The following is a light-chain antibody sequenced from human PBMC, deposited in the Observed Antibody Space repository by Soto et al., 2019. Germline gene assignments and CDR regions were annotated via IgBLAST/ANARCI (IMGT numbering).Light chain of an antibody. Sequence: QSVLTQTPSASASLGASVKLTCTLSRGHSSYAIAWHQQQPEKGPRYLMKVNSDGSHSKGDGIPDRFSGSSSGAERYFTISSLQSEDEADYYCQTLGTGYVLFGGGTKLTVL. J-gene: IGLJ2*01. CDR2: VNSDGSH. CDR3: QTLGTGYVL. V-gene: IGLV4-69*01. CDR1: RGHSSYA.